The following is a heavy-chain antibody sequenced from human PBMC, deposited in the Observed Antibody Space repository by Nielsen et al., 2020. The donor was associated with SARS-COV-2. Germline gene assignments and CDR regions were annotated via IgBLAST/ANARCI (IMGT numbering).Heavy chain of an antibody. CDR3: AKPPGMITFGGVID. J-gene: IGHJ4*02. CDR1: GFTFSSYA. Sequence: GESLKISCAASGFTFSSYAMSWVRQAPGKGLEWVSAISGSGGSTYYADSVKGRFTISRDNSMNTLYLQMNSLRAEDTAVYYCAKPPGMITFGGVIDWGQGTLVTVS. V-gene: IGHV3-23*01. CDR2: ISGSGGST. D-gene: IGHD3-16*02.